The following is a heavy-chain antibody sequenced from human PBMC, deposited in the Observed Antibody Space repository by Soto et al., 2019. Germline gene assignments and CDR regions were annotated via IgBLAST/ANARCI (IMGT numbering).Heavy chain of an antibody. CDR1: GFTFSRSD. D-gene: IGHD6-19*01. CDR3: ATHGWDL. J-gene: IGHJ5*02. V-gene: IGHV3-23*01. Sequence: GGSLRLSCAASGFTFSRSDMGWVRQTPGKGLEWVSAINGGRAFYGDSVEGRFTVSRDNSKNTLYLQMNSLRVEDTAIYYCATHGWDLWGQGTLVTVSS. CDR2: INGGRA.